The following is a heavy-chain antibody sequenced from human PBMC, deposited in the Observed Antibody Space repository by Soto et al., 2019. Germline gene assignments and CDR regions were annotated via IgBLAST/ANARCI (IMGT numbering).Heavy chain of an antibody. J-gene: IGHJ6*02. D-gene: IGHD4-17*01. CDR2: ISNDGNKE. CDR1: GFSFSSYA. Sequence: QVQLVESGGGVVQPGRSLRLSCAASGFSFSSYAMYWVRQAPGKGLEWVAFISNDGNKEYSADSVKGRFTISRDNSKNRLYLHMNSLRVEDTAVYYCARPAGDYDYYYYGMDVWGQGTTVTVSS. V-gene: IGHV3-30-3*01. CDR3: ARPAGDYDYYYYGMDV.